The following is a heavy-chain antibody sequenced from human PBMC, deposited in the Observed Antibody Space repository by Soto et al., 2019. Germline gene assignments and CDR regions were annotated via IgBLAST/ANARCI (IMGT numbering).Heavy chain of an antibody. CDR1: GFTFSSYA. Sequence: QVQLVESGGGVVQPGRSLRLSCAASGFTFSSYAMHWVRQAPGKGLEWVGGTSYDGTNKYYADFVKGRFTISRDNSKNTLYLQINSLRPEDTAVYYCAKWGDILWGRGTLVTVSS. CDR2: TSYDGTNK. CDR3: AKWGDIL. J-gene: IGHJ2*01. D-gene: IGHD1-26*01. V-gene: IGHV3-30-3*01.